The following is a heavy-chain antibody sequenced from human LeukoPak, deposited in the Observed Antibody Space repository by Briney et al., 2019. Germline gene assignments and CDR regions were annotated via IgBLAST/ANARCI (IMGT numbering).Heavy chain of an antibody. J-gene: IGHJ4*02. CDR1: GVSVTNDC. Sequence: GRTLRLSCAASGVSVTNDCMSWARHTPSPWLDFVWRIKSNTNGKTRDDDAPVKGRFTISRDDSKNTLYLQMNSLKTEDTAVYYCTTGGVVVPAAMPDSWVDYWGQGTLVTVSS. CDR3: TTGGVVVPAAMPDSWVDY. V-gene: IGHV3-15*01. CDR2: IKSNTNGKTR. D-gene: IGHD2-2*01.